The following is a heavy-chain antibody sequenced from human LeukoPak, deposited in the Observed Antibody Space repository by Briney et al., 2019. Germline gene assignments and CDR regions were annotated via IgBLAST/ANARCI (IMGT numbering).Heavy chain of an antibody. V-gene: IGHV3-30*02. J-gene: IGHJ4*02. Sequence: GGSLRLSCAASGFTFNNYGMHWVRQAPGKGLEWVTFTLYDGSNKYYTDSVKGRFTISRDNSKNTLYLQMNSLRAEDTAVYYCARDLMGWDLHYFDYWGQGTLVTVSS. CDR3: ARDLMGWDLHYFDY. D-gene: IGHD1-26*01. CDR2: TLYDGSNK. CDR1: GFTFNNYG.